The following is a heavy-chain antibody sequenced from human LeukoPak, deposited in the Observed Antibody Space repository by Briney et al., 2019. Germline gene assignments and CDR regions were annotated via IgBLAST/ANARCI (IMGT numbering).Heavy chain of an antibody. D-gene: IGHD3-10*01. CDR3: AREGIGYGSGSRNWFDP. V-gene: IGHV3-21*04. CDR2: ISSSSYI. J-gene: IGHJ5*02. CDR1: GFTFSSYE. Sequence: SGGSLRLPCAASGFTFSSYEMNWVRQAPGKGLEWVSSISSSSYIYYADSVKGRFTISRDNAKNSLYLQMNSLRAEDTAVYYCAREGIGYGSGSRNWFDPWGQGTLVTVSS.